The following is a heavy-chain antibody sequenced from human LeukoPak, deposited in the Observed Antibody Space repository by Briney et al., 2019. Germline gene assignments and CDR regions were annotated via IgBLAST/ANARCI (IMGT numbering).Heavy chain of an antibody. V-gene: IGHV3-9*01. CDR2: ISWNSGSI. J-gene: IGHJ6*02. CDR3: AKDIARYYYYYGMDV. CDR1: GFTFDDYA. Sequence: GGSLRLSCAASGFTFDDYAMHWVRQAPGKGLEWVSGISWNSGSIGYADSVKGRFTIPRDNAKNSLYLQMNSLRAEDTALYYCAKDIARYYYYYGMDVWGQGTTVTVSS.